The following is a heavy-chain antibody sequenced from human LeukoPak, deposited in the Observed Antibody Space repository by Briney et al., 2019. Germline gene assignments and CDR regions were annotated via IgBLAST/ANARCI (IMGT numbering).Heavy chain of an antibody. CDR3: ASARGDGYSNYGRYLDY. CDR2: IYYSGST. V-gene: IGHV4-31*03. CDR1: GGSISDGGYY. Sequence: SETLSLTCTVSGGSISDGGYYWSWIRRHPGKGLEWIGYIYYSGSTYYNPSLKSRVTISVGTSKNQFSLKLSSVTAADTAVYYCASARGDGYSNYGRYLDYWGQGTLVTVSS. D-gene: IGHD4-4*01. J-gene: IGHJ4*02.